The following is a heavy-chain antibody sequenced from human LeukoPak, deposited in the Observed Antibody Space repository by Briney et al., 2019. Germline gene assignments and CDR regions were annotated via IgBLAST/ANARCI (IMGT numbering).Heavy chain of an antibody. J-gene: IGHJ6*02. CDR3: AAGYCSSTSCYGEGYYYYGMDV. D-gene: IGHD2-2*01. CDR1: GSTFTSSA. CDR2: IVVGSGNT. V-gene: IGHV1-58*01. Sequence: ASVKVSCKASGSTFTSSAVQWVRQARGQRLEWIGWIVVGSGNTNYAQKFQERVTITRDMSTSTAYMELSSLRSEDTAVYYCAAGYCSSTSCYGEGYYYYGMDVWGQGTTVTVSS.